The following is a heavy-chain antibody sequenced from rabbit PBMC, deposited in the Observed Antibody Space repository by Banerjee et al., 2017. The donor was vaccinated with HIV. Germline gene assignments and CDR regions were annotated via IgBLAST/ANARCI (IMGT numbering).Heavy chain of an antibody. Sequence: QQQLVESGGGLVKPGASLTLTCTASGFDFSDNYAMCWVRQAPGKRPEWIACIYSGDGDTYYASWAKGRFTISKTSSTTVTLQMTSLAAADTATYFCARGGDWGIRLDLWGPGTLVTVS. CDR1: GFDFSDNYA. D-gene: IGHD4-1*01. CDR2: IYSGDGDT. V-gene: IGHV1S45*01. J-gene: IGHJ3*01. CDR3: ARGGDWGIRLDL.